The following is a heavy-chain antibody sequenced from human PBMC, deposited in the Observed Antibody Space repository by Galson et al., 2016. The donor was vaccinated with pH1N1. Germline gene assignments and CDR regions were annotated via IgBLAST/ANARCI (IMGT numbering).Heavy chain of an antibody. CDR3: ARGGGDLDS. D-gene: IGHD2-21*02. V-gene: IGHV4-59*01. CDR2: IYYSGTT. J-gene: IGHJ4*02. CDR1: GDSINRNY. Sequence: LSLTCTVSGDSINRNYWSWIRPPPGKGLDWIGYIYYSGTTSYNPSLKSRITISVDSSQGQYSLKLTSVTAADTAVYYCARGGGDLDSWGQGTLVTVSS.